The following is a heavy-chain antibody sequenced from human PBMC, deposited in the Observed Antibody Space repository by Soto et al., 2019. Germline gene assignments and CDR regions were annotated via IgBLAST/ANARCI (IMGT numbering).Heavy chain of an antibody. D-gene: IGHD2-21*01. CDR2: ISHSGIT. CDR3: AGGQYHTWVT. CDR1: GDSLSAYY. V-gene: IGHV4-34*02. J-gene: IGHJ5*02. Sequence: QIQLQQWGAGLLKPSETLSLTCAASGDSLSAYYWCWIRQPPGKGLEWIGEISHSGITKYNPAFKSRVTISIDTSKNQFSLKLNSVTAADTAVYFCAGGQYHTWVTLDQGTLVTVSS.